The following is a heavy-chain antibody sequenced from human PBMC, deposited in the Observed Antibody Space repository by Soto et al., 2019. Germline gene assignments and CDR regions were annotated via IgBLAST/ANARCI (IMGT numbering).Heavy chain of an antibody. CDR2: ISGSGDFT. CDR1: GFTFSNYA. V-gene: IGHV3-23*01. Sequence: GGSLRLSCAASGFTFSNYAISWVRQTPGKGLEWVSVISGSGDFTYYADSVKGRFTISRDNPKNTIYLQMNSLRAEDTAVYYCAKGFYGSGSYYNERAFDSWDQGTLVTVSS. D-gene: IGHD3-10*01. CDR3: AKGFYGSGSYYNERAFDS. J-gene: IGHJ4*02.